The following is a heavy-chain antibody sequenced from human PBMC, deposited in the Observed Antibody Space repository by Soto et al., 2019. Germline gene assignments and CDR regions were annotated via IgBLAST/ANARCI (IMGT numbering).Heavy chain of an antibody. D-gene: IGHD2-21*02. CDR3: ARDVVFSDFDVQY. V-gene: IGHV1-18*01. Sequence: HVQLVQSGAEVKRPGASVKVSCKASGYTVTNSGFSWVRQAPGQGLEWVGWLRGSNGDTHYAQKLQGRVTMPTHTSTHTAFMELRSLRADATAVYFWARDVVFSDFDVQYWVQETLITVSS. CDR1: GYTVTNSG. CDR2: LRGSNGDT. J-gene: IGHJ4*02.